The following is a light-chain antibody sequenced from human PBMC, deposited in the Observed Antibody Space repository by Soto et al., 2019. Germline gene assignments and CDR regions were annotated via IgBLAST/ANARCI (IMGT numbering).Light chain of an antibody. J-gene: IGKJ3*01. V-gene: IGKV1D-13*01. CDR2: DAS. Sequence: AIQLTQSPSSLSASVGDSVTITCRASQGISSALAWYQQTPGRAPKLLIYDASTLESGVPSRFSGSRSGTDFTLTVSSLQPEDFATYYCQQFDDYPFTFGRGTKVDI. CDR1: QGISSA. CDR3: QQFDDYPFT.